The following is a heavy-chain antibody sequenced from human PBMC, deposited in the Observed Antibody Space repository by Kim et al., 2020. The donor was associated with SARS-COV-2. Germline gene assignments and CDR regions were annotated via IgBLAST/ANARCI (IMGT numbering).Heavy chain of an antibody. CDR1: GFIFHEYT. CDR3: AKEKSRICDY. V-gene: IGHV3-43*01. CDR2: ITFASASN. Sequence: GGSLRLSCAASGFIFHEYTIHWVRQAPGKGLEWVAHITFASASNFYADSVKGRFTISRDNSENSLYMQMNSLTFEDSALYYCAKEKSRICDYWGQGTLVTVSS. D-gene: IGHD3-3*02. J-gene: IGHJ4*02.